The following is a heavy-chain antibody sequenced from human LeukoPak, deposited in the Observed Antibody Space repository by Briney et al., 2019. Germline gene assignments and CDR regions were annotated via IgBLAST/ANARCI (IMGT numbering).Heavy chain of an antibody. Sequence: PGGSLRLSCAASGFTFSSYSMNWVRQAPGKGLEWVSSISSSSSYIYYADSVKGRFTISRDNAKNSLYLQMNSLRAEDTAVYYCARDLYSYGFYAFDIWGKGTMVTVSS. CDR1: GFTFSSYS. D-gene: IGHD5-18*01. CDR3: ARDLYSYGFYAFDI. V-gene: IGHV3-21*01. J-gene: IGHJ3*02. CDR2: ISSSSSYI.